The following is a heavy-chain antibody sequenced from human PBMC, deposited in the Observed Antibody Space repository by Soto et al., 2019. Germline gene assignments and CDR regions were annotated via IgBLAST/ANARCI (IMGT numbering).Heavy chain of an antibody. J-gene: IGHJ4*02. Sequence: QLQLQESGSGLVKPSQTLSLTCAVSGGSISSGGYSWSWIRQPPGKGLEWIGYIYHSGRTFYNSSLKNRITISVDRSKNQFSLKLSSVTAADPAVYYCAGVPDYWGQGTLVTVSS. CDR1: GGSISSGGYS. CDR3: AGVPDY. V-gene: IGHV4-30-2*01. CDR2: IYHSGRT.